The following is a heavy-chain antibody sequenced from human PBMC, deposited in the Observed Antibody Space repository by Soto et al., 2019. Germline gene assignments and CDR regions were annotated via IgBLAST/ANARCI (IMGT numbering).Heavy chain of an antibody. CDR2: IYSGGST. J-gene: IGHJ4*02. Sequence: GGSLRLSCAASGFTVSSNYMSWVRQAPGKGLEWVSVIYSGGSTYYADSVKGRFTISRDNSKNTLYLQMNSLRAEDTAVYYCARGGEDTAMVSYYFDYWGQGTLVTVSS. V-gene: IGHV3-53*01. D-gene: IGHD5-18*01. CDR1: GFTVSSNY. CDR3: ARGGEDTAMVSYYFDY.